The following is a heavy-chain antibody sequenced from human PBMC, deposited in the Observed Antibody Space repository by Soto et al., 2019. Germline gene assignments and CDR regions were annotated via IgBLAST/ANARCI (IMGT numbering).Heavy chain of an antibody. CDR1: GGSISSSSYY. CDR3: ARAITMIVVVNDY. V-gene: IGHV4-39*01. Sequence: SETLSLTCTVSGGSISSSSYYWGLIRQPPGKGLEWIGSIYYSGSTYYNPSLKSRVTISVDTSKNQFSLKLSSVTAADTAVYYCARAITMIVVVNDYWGQGTLVTVSS. J-gene: IGHJ4*02. CDR2: IYYSGST. D-gene: IGHD3-22*01.